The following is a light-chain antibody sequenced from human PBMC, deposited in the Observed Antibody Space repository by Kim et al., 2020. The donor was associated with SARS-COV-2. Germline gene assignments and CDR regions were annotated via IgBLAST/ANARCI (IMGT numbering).Light chain of an antibody. CDR2: DTN. CDR3: NSRDSSGNLVV. V-gene: IGLV3-19*01. Sequence: ALGQTVRITCQGDSLRNYYGSWYQQKPGQAPILVIYDTNNRPSGIPDRFSGSSSGNRASLTITGAQAEDEADYYCNSRDSSGNLVVFGGGTKLTVL. J-gene: IGLJ2*01. CDR1: SLRNYY.